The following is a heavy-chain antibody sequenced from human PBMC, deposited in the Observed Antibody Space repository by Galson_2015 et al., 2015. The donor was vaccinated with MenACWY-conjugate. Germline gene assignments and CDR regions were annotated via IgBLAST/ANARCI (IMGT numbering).Heavy chain of an antibody. J-gene: IGHJ6*02. D-gene: IGHD1-26*01. CDR2: ISPGDSNT. Sequence: QSGAEVTKPGESLKISCKASGYIFTTYWIAGVRQMPGKGLEWMGLISPGDSNTRYSPSFQGQVTISADKSISTAYLQWSSLKASDTAMYYCARHPPGGRGMDVWGQGTTVTVSS. CDR1: GYIFTTYW. V-gene: IGHV5-51*01. CDR3: ARHPPGGRGMDV.